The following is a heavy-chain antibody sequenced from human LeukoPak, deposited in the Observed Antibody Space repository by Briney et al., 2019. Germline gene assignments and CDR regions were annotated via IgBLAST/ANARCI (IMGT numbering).Heavy chain of an antibody. J-gene: IGHJ5*02. Sequence: GGSLRLSCAASGFILSSYWMHWVRQAPGKGLAWVSRITSDGSSTIYADSVKGRFTSSRDNAKNTLYLQMNSLRVEDTAVYYCARDINWALGNPWGQGTLVIVSS. CDR1: GFILSSYW. CDR2: ITSDGSST. D-gene: IGHD1-1*01. CDR3: ARDINWALGNP. V-gene: IGHV3-74*01.